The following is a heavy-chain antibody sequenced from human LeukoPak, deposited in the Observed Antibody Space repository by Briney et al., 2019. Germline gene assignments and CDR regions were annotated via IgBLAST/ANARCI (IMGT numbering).Heavy chain of an antibody. CDR1: GFVFSSHG. D-gene: IGHD2-15*01. CDR3: ARDPRNVGLAP. J-gene: IGHJ5*02. CDR2: IWYDGSDQ. Sequence: PGGSLRLSCVASGFVFSSHGMNWVRQAPGKGLEWLTVIWYDGSDQYYADSVKGRFTISRDNSKNTLYLQLNSLRVEDTAVYYCARDPRNVGLAPWGQGTLVTVSS. V-gene: IGHV3-33*01.